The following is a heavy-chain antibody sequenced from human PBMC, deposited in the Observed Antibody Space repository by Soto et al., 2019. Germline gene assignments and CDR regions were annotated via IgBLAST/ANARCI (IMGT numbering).Heavy chain of an antibody. J-gene: IGHJ3*02. CDR1: GFTFSSYS. Sequence: QVQLVESGGGVVQPGRSLRLSCAASGFTFSSYSMRWVRQAPGKGLEWVAVISYDGSNNYYADSVKGRFTISRDNSKNKLYLQMNRLRAEETAVYYCARDRVALGDAFDICGQGTMVTVSS. CDR2: ISYDGSNN. V-gene: IGHV3-30-3*01. CDR3: ARDRVALGDAFDI.